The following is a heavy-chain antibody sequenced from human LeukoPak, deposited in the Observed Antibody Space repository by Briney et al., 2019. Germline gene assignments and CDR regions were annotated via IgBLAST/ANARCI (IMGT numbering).Heavy chain of an antibody. V-gene: IGHV1-2*02. CDR1: RYTFTDYY. D-gene: IGHD7-27*01. CDR2: INPKSGET. J-gene: IGHJ6*02. CDR3: AREAGDNTYNV. Sequence: GASVKVSCKASRYTFTDYYMHWVRQAPGQGLEWMGWINPKSGETRYEQNFQGRVTMTRDTSITTAYMELSRLRSDDTAVYYCAREAGDNTYNVWGQGTTVTVSS.